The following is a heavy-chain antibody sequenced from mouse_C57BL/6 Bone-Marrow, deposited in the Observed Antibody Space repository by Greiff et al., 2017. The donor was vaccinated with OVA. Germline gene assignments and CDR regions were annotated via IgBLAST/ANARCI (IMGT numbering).Heavy chain of an antibody. Sequence: EVQGVESGGDLVKPGGSLKLSCAASGFTFSSYGMSWVRQTPDKRLEWVATISSGGSYTYYPDSVKGRFTISMDHAKNTLYLQMSRQKSEDTTMYYCARHGDYGRFFDYWGQGTTLTVSS. V-gene: IGHV5-6*01. CDR1: GFTFSSYG. J-gene: IGHJ2*01. D-gene: IGHD1-1*01. CDR3: ARHGDYGRFFDY. CDR2: ISSGGSYT.